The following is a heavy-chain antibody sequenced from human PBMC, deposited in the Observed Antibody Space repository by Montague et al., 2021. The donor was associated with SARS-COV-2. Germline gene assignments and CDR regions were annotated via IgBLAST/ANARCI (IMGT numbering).Heavy chain of an antibody. CDR2: LFYSGSS. CDR3: VAEWLAIYYFDF. D-gene: IGHD6-19*01. V-gene: IGHV4-39*01. CDR1: GGSISSSNYY. Sequence: SETLSLTCTVAGGSISSSNYYWGWICQPPGKGLEWIGSLFYSGSSLYNPSLKSRVTISVDTSKNQFSLRLSSVTAADTAVYYCVAEWLAIYYFDFWGQGTLVTVSS. J-gene: IGHJ4*02.